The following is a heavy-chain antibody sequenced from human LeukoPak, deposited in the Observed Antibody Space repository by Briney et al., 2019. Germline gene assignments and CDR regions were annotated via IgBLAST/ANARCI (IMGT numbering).Heavy chain of an antibody. V-gene: IGHV1-2*02. D-gene: IGHD2-2*01. J-gene: IGHJ4*02. Sequence: ASVKVSCKASGYTFTGYYMHWVRQAPGQGLEWMGWINPNSGGTNYAQKFQGRVTMTRDTSISTAYMELSRLRSDDTAVYYCARHLGYCSSTSCFPFDYWGQGTLVTVSS. CDR3: ARHLGYCSSTSCFPFDY. CDR1: GYTFTGYY. CDR2: INPNSGGT.